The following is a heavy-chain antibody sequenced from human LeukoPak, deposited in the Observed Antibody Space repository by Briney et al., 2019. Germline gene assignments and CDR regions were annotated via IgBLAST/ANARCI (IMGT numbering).Heavy chain of an antibody. Sequence: SETLSLTCTVSGDSVSSGNYYLSWIRQPPGKGLDWITYMSPSGTTKYNPSLKSRVTTSVDTSRTQFSLRLSSVTAADTSVYYCARGQDDRSGTFDYWGQGILVTVSS. CDR1: GDSVSSGNYY. CDR2: MSPSGTT. D-gene: IGHD3-22*01. V-gene: IGHV4-61*01. J-gene: IGHJ4*02. CDR3: ARGQDDRSGTFDY.